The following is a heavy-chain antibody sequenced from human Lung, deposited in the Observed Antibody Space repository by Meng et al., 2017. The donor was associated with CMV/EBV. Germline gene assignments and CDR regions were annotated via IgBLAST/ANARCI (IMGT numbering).Heavy chain of an antibody. V-gene: IGHV3-13*01. CDR3: ARDLRVIAVLLAAPGAFDC. Sequence: GGSLRLXCAASGFTFSSNDMHWVRQTTGKGLEWVSAIGTAGDTYYPGSVKGRFTISRENAKNSFYLQMNSLRAGDTAVYYCARDLRVIAVLLAAPGAFDCWGQGTXVTVSS. J-gene: IGHJ4*02. CDR2: IGTAGDT. D-gene: IGHD2-2*01. CDR1: GFTFSSND.